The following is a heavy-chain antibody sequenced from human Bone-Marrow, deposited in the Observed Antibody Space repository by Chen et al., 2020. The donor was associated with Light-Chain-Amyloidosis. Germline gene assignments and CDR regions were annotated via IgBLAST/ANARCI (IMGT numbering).Heavy chain of an antibody. J-gene: IGHJ4*02. CDR2: IYPDDSDA. CDR1: GYTFPNYW. V-gene: IGHV5-51*01. CDR3: ARRRDGYNFDY. Sequence: ELQLEQSGPEVEKPGESLKISCKGSGYTFPNYWIGWVRQMPGTGLEWMGVIYPDDSDARYSPSFEGQVTISADKSITTPSLQWRSLTASDPAMYYCARRRDGYNFDYWGQGTLVTVSS. D-gene: IGHD5-12*01.